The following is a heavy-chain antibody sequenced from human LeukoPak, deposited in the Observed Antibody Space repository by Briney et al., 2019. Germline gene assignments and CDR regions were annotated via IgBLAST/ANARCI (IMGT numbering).Heavy chain of an antibody. Sequence: GGSLRLSCAASGFPFSRDWMHWVRQAPGKGLVWVSRISDDGSITTYADSVQRRFTISRDNAKSTVFLQMNSLRVEDTAVYFCVRRYYAYIVYDRHFDFWGQGILVTVSS. CDR1: GFPFSRDW. J-gene: IGHJ4*02. V-gene: IGHV3-74*03. CDR3: VRRYYAYIVYDRHFDF. D-gene: IGHD5/OR15-5a*01. CDR2: ISDDGSIT.